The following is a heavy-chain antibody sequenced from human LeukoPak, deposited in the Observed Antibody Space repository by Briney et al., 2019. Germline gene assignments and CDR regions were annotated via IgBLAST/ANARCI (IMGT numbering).Heavy chain of an antibody. D-gene: IGHD6-13*01. CDR2: IYSGGST. CDR3: ARAYSRASY. CDR1: GFTFSSYA. Sequence: PGGSLRLSCAASGFTFSSYAMSWVRQAPGKGLEWVSVIYSGGSTYYADSVKGRFTISRDNSKNTLYLQMNSLRAEDTAVYYCARAYSRASYWGQGTLVTVSS. V-gene: IGHV3-66*01. J-gene: IGHJ4*02.